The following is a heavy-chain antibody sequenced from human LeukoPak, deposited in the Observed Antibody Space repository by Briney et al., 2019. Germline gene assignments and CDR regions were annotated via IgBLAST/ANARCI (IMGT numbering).Heavy chain of an antibody. Sequence: GGSLRLSCAASGFTFSDYYMSWIRQAPGKGLEWVSYISSSGSTIYYADSVKGRFTISRDNAKNSLYLQMNSLRAEDTAVYYCARDGCSSTSCYALDYWGQGTLVTVSS. J-gene: IGHJ4*02. D-gene: IGHD2-2*01. CDR2: ISSSGSTI. CDR1: GFTFSDYY. V-gene: IGHV3-11*01. CDR3: ARDGCSSTSCYALDY.